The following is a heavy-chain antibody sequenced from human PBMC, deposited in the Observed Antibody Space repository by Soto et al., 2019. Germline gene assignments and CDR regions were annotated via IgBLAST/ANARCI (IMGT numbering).Heavy chain of an antibody. Sequence: EVHLEESGGDLVQPGGSLRLSCAASGFSVNANYMTWVRQAPGKGLEWVSIIYNSGSTFYADSVKGRFTIFRLTSKNTLFLQMNNLRPEDTAVYYCARGGYSSGWYHGAFDVWGQGTMVTVSS. CDR1: GFSVNANY. J-gene: IGHJ3*01. CDR2: IYNSGST. D-gene: IGHD6-19*01. CDR3: ARGGYSSGWYHGAFDV. V-gene: IGHV3-53*04.